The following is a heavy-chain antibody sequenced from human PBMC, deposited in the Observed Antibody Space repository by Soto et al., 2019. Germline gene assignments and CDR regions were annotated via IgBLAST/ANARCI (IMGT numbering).Heavy chain of an antibody. D-gene: IGHD5-18*01. Sequence: EVQLVESGGGLVQPGGSLRLSCAASGFTFSSYEMNWVRQAPGKGLEWISAISGSGGGTDYADSVKGRFTVSRDNSKNTLYLQMNSLRAEDTAVYYCAGPGYSSQDYWGQGTLVTVSS. CDR1: GFTFSSYE. V-gene: IGHV3-23*04. J-gene: IGHJ4*02. CDR2: ISGSGGGT. CDR3: AGPGYSSQDY.